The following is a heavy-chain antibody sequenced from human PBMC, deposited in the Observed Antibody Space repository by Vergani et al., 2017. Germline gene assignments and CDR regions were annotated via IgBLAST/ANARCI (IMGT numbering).Heavy chain of an antibody. Sequence: QMQLQESGPGLVKASETLSLTFTVTGDSIISRSYYWGWIRHPPGNGLEWIGSYYNSGNGDSSSSLKSRVTISADTSKNQFSLRLTSVTAADTAVYYCASGKYYSDSTSHFRGRYFDVWGRGTLVTVPS. CDR2: YYNSGNG. D-gene: IGHD3-16*01. CDR3: ASGKYYSDSTSHFRGRYFDV. V-gene: IGHV4-39*01. CDR1: GDSIISRSYY. J-gene: IGHJ2*01.